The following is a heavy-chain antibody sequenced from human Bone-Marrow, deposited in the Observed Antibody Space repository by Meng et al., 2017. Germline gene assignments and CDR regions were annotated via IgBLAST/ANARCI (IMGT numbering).Heavy chain of an antibody. CDR2: IYHTEST. Sequence: QVQLQESSPGLVKPSGTLSPTCTVSGGSISGSSWWTWVRQPPGKGLEWIGEIYHTESTNYNPSLKSRVTISVDKSKNQFSLKLSSVTAADTAVYYCARVSLQATIAAAGVVWFDPWGQGTLVTVSS. D-gene: IGHD6-13*01. CDR1: GGSISGSSW. J-gene: IGHJ5*02. V-gene: IGHV4-4*02. CDR3: ARVSLQATIAAAGVVWFDP.